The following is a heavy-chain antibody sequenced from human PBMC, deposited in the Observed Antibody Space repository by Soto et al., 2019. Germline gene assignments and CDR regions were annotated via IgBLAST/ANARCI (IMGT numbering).Heavy chain of an antibody. CDR1: GFSLSTNY. CDR2: IYSAGGT. D-gene: IGHD2-15*01. J-gene: IGHJ4*02. CDR3: TRAARPDCSGGYCYFGY. V-gene: IGHV3-66*01. Sequence: PGGSLRLSCAASGFSLSTNYMIWVRQAPGKGLEWVSIIYSAGGTYHADFLKGRFTISRDTSKNTLYLQMNSLRAEDTAIYYCTRAARPDCSGGYCYFGYWGQGTLVTVSS.